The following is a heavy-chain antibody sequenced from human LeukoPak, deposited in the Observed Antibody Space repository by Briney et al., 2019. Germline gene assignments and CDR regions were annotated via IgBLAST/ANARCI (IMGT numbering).Heavy chain of an antibody. D-gene: IGHD1-14*01. CDR3: ASPLGRYYYYMDV. V-gene: IGHV1-69*05. CDR2: IIPIFGTA. J-gene: IGHJ6*03. CDR1: GCTFSSYA. Sequence: ASVKVSCKASGCTFSSYAISWVRHAPGHGLEWMGGIIPIFGTANYAQNFQGRVTITTDEYTSTAYMELSSLRSEDTAVYYCASPLGRYYYYMDVWGKGTTVTVSS.